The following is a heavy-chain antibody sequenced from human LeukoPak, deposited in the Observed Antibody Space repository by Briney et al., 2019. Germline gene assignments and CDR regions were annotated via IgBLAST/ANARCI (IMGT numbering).Heavy chain of an antibody. V-gene: IGHV3-21*04. CDR3: ARGGYSSSWYHFDY. J-gene: IGHJ4*02. CDR2: ISSSSSYI. D-gene: IGHD6-13*01. Sequence: GSLIPSRAGSGFTFSSYSMNWVRQAPGKGPEWVSSISSSSSYIYYADSVKGRFTISRDNSKNTLFLQMNSLRAEDTAVYYCARGGYSSSWYHFDYWGQGTLVTVSS. CDR1: GFTFSSYS.